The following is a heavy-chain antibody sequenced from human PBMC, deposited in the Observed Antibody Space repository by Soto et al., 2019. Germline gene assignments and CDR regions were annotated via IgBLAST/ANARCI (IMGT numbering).Heavy chain of an antibody. CDR1: GDSITRNRYF. Sequence: SETLSLTCTVSGDSITRNRYFWAWIRQPPGKGLEWIGSIYYSGTTYYNPSLKSRVTISVDRSKNQFSLKLSSVTAADTAVYYCARHFSVDYFDYWGQGALVTVSS. J-gene: IGHJ4*02. CDR3: ARHFSVDYFDY. V-gene: IGHV4-39*01. CDR2: IYYSGTT.